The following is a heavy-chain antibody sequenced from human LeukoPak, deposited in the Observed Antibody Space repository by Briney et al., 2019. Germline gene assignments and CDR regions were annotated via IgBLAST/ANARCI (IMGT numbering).Heavy chain of an antibody. CDR3: ARGPLHVVVPAATWFDP. D-gene: IGHD2-2*01. J-gene: IGHJ5*02. CDR1: GFTFSTYE. V-gene: IGHV3-48*03. CDR2: ISSSGSTI. Sequence: GGSLRLSCAASGFTFSTYEMNWVRQAPGKGLEWVSYISSSGSTIYYADSVKGRFTISRDNAKDSLYLQMNSLRAEDTAVYYCARGPLHVVVPAATWFDPWGQGILVTVSS.